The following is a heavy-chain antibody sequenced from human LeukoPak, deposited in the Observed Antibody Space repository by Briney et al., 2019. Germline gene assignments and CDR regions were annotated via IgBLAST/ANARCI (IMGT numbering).Heavy chain of an antibody. D-gene: IGHD3-10*01. J-gene: IGHJ4*02. Sequence: GGSLRLSCTASGFTIGNRWMHWVRQAPGRGLEWVARIFGDATGASYADSVKGRFSISRDTAKNTVYLEIRNLRVEDTAEYYCARGHVFGSNQHWDYWGQGTLAVVSS. CDR2: IFGDATGA. CDR1: GFTIGNRW. V-gene: IGHV3-74*01. CDR3: ARGHVFGSNQHWDY.